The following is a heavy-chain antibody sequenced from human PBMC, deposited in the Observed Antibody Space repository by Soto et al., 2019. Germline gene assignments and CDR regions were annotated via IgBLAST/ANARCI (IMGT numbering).Heavy chain of an antibody. CDR1: GFTFSDYA. CDR3: AKGGRQCMGTSAFNY. Sequence: VQLVESGGGVVQPGRSLRLSCAASGFTFSDYAMHWVRQAPGKGLEWVAVVSHDGRNTHYADSVKGRFTISRDSSKTTLSLEMISLGAEDKAVYYCAKGGRQCMGTSAFNYWGQGALVTVS. V-gene: IGHV3-30*18. J-gene: IGHJ4*02. D-gene: IGHD6-19*01. CDR2: VSHDGRNT.